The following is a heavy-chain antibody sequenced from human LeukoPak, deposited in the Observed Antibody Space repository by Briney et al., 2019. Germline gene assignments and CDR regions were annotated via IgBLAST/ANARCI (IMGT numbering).Heavy chain of an antibody. D-gene: IGHD2-15*01. CDR2: INSDGSST. V-gene: IGHV3-74*01. J-gene: IGHJ6*03. CDR1: GFTFSSYW. Sequence: GGSLRLSCAASGFTFSSYWMHWVRQAPGKGLVWVSRINSDGSSTRYADSVKGRFTISRDNAKNTLYLQMNSLRPEDTAVYYCATARLGPYYMDVWGKGTTVTVSS. CDR3: ATARLGPYYMDV.